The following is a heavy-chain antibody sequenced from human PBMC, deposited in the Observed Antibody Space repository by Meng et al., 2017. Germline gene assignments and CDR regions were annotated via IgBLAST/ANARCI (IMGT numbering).Heavy chain of an antibody. D-gene: IGHD7-27*01. CDR1: GSTFTSYD. Sequence: VQSGDEINRPGPSVKDSCKPSGSTFTSYDINWWRPATGQGLEWMGWMNPNSGNTGYAQKFQGRVTMTRNTSISTAYMELSSLRSEDTAVYYCARGGTGKNDAFDIWGQGTMVTVSS. V-gene: IGHV1-8*01. J-gene: IGHJ3*02. CDR3: ARGGTGKNDAFDI. CDR2: MNPNSGNT.